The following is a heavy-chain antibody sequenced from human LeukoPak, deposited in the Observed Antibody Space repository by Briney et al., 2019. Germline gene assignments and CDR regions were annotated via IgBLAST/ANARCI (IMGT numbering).Heavy chain of an antibody. CDR1: GFTFSSYA. CDR3: ATYGVGFFDY. V-gene: IGHV3-23*01. D-gene: IGHD4-17*01. J-gene: IGHJ4*02. Sequence: GGPLRLSCAASGFTFSSYAMSWVRQAPGKGLEWVSIISGSGGSTHYAGSVKGRFTIFRDDSKNTLYLQMDSLIAEDTAVYFCATYGVGFFDYWGQGTLVTVSS. CDR2: ISGSGGST.